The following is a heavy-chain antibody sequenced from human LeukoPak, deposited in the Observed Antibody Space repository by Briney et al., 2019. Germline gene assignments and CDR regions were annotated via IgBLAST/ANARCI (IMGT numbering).Heavy chain of an antibody. V-gene: IGHV5-51*01. D-gene: IGHD3-10*01. Sequence: GESLKISCRGSGYSFTTYWIGWVRQMPGKGLEWMGIIYPGDSDTRYTPSFQGQVTLSADKSINTAYLQMNSLRAEDTAVYYCARSPGGDEGGFCFDYWGQGTLVTVSS. J-gene: IGHJ4*02. CDR1: GYSFTTYW. CDR3: ARSPGGDEGGFCFDY. CDR2: IYPGDSDT.